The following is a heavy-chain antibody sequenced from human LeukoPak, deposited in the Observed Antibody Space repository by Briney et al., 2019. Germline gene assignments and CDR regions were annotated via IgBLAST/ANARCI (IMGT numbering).Heavy chain of an antibody. CDR1: GFTFSSHW. CDR2: IKSKTDGGTT. CDR3: TTYRLDDAFDM. Sequence: GGSLRLSCAGSGFTFSSHWMNWVRQAPGKGLEWVGRIKSKTDGGTTDYAALVKGRFTISRDDSKNTQYLQMNSLNTEDTAIYYCTTYRLDDAFDMWGQGTMVTVSS. J-gene: IGHJ3*02. V-gene: IGHV3-15*01.